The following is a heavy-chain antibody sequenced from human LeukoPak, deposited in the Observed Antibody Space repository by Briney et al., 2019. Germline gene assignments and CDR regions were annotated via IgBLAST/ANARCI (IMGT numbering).Heavy chain of an antibody. D-gene: IGHD6-6*01. CDR2: IYSGGST. CDR1: GFTVSSNY. V-gene: IGHV3-53*01. Sequence: GGSLRLSCAASGFTVSSNYMSWVRQAPGKGLEWVSVIYSGGSTYYADSVKGRFAISRHNSKNTLYLQMNSLRAEDTAVYYCARRGLEGYFDYWGQGTLVTVSS. J-gene: IGHJ4*02. CDR3: ARRGLEGYFDY.